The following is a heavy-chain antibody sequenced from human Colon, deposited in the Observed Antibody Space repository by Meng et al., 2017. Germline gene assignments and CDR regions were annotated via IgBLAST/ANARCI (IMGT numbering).Heavy chain of an antibody. CDR3: ARVSYSGYDPDY. J-gene: IGHJ4*02. V-gene: IGHV1-2*02. D-gene: IGHD5-12*01. CDR2: INPDSGGT. CDR1: GYSFTAYY. Sequence: QGQRVQSGAEVKKPGASVKVSCKASGYSFTAYYIHWVRQAPGQGLEWMGWINPDSGGTKYTQNFQGRVTMTRDTSISTAYMDLSRLRSDDTAIYYGARVSYSGYDPDYWGQGTLVTVSS.